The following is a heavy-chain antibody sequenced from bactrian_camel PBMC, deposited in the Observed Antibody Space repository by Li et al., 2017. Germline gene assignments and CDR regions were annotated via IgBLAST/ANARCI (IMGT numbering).Heavy chain of an antibody. V-gene: IGHV3S40*01. CDR3: ATSLLGGNWYMNY. CDR1: GFTFSSYD. Sequence: VQLVESGGDLVQPGGSLRLSCAFSGFTFSSYDMSWVRQIPGKGLEWVSGIRIGGENTYYADSVKGRFIISRDNAEHTLYLQMNSLKTEDTAVYYCATSLLGGNWYMNYWGQGTQVTVS. D-gene: IGHD6*01. J-gene: IGHJ4*01. CDR2: IRIGGENT.